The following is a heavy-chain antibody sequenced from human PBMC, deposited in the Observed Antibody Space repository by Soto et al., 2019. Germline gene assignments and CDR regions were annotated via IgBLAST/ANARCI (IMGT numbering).Heavy chain of an antibody. CDR3: ARVFYDSGGYFYDY. V-gene: IGHV3-64*02. D-gene: IGHD3-22*01. CDR1: GFTFSNYE. Sequence: GGSLRLSCAASGFTFSNYEMHWVRQAPGKGLEYVAALNRDGSITDYVDSVKGRFTISRDNSKNTLYLQMDSLRAEDMAVYYCARVFYDSGGYFYDYWGQGALVTVSS. CDR2: LNRDGSIT. J-gene: IGHJ4*02.